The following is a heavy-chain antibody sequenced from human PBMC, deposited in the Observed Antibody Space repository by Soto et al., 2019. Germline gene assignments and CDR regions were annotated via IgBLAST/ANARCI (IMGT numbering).Heavy chain of an antibody. CDR3: YCTNGVVLPWLAFDI. Sequence: PGESLKISCKGSGYSFTSYWIGWVRQMPGKGLEWMWIIYPGDSDTRYSPSFQGQVTISADKSISTAYLQWSSLKASDTAMYYCYCTNGVVLPWLAFDIWGQGTMVTVSS. CDR2: IYPGDSDT. V-gene: IGHV5-51*01. J-gene: IGHJ3*02. CDR1: GYSFTSYW. D-gene: IGHD2-8*01.